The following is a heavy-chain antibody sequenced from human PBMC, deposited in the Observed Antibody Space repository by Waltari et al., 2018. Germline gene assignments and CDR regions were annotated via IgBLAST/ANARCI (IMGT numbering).Heavy chain of an antibody. J-gene: IGHJ3*01. V-gene: IGHV4-39*01. D-gene: IGHD5-12*01. CDR1: GVSITSNRHY. CDR2: VSYSGTT. CDR3: ATYIGASVGTAAFDV. Sequence: QLQLQESGPRLVRPSETLSLICRVSGVSITSNRHYWPWIRPSPGQGLEWIGTVSYSGTTYISPSLKSRVSVSRDTSKNQVSLILGSVTAADMAVYYCATYIGASVGTAAFDVWGQGTMVTVSS.